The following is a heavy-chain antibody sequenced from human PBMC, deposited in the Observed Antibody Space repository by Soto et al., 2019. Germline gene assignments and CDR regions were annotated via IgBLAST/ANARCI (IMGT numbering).Heavy chain of an antibody. D-gene: IGHD2-2*01. V-gene: IGHV4-30-2*01. Sequence: QPQPQESGSGLVKPSQTLSLTCAVSGDSISSGGFSWSWIRQPPGKGLEWIGYIYHSGTSFYNPSLKSRATVSVDGSKNQFSLKVNSVTAADTAVYYCARGRLVPAVNFDYWGLGTLVTVSS. CDR1: GDSISSGGFS. CDR2: IYHSGTS. J-gene: IGHJ4*02. CDR3: ARGRLVPAVNFDY.